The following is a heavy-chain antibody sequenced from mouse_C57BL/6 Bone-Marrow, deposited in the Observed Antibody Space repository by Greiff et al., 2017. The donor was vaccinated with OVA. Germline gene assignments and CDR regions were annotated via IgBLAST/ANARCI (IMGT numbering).Heavy chain of an antibody. CDR3: AREGVVYAMDY. CDR2: INPNNGGT. CDR1: GYTFTDYY. D-gene: IGHD1-1*02. V-gene: IGHV1-26*01. Sequence: EVQLQQSGPELVKPGASVKISCKASGYTFTDYYMNWVKQSHGKSLEWIGDINPNNGGTSYNQKFKGKATLTVDKSSSTAYMELRSLTSEDSAVYYCAREGVVYAMDYWGQGTSVTVSS. J-gene: IGHJ4*01.